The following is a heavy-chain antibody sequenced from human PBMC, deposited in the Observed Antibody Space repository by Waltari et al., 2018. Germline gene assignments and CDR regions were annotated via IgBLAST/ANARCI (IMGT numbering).Heavy chain of an antibody. D-gene: IGHD3-22*01. J-gene: IGHJ3*02. V-gene: IGHV3-11*04. CDR1: GFTFSDYY. CDR3: AREVVVISAFDI. CDR2: ISSGGSTI. Sequence: QVQLVESGGGLVKPGGSLRLSCAASGFTFSDYYMSWIRQAPGKGREGVSYISSGGSTIYYADSVKGRFTSTRDNAKNSLYLQMNSLRAEDTAVYYCAREVVVISAFDIWGQGTMVTVSS.